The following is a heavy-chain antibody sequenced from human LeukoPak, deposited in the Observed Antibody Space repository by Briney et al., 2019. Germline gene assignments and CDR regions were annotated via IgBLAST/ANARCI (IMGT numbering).Heavy chain of an antibody. CDR2: ISSSSSYI. CDR3: ARVRSGSYYDAFDI. D-gene: IGHD1-26*01. CDR1: GFTFSSYE. Sequence: PGGSLRLSCAASGFTFSSYEMNWVRQAPGKGLEWVSSISSSSSYIYYADSVKGRFTISRDNAKNSLYLQMNSLRAEDTAVYYCARVRSGSYYDAFDIWGQGTMVTVSS. V-gene: IGHV3-21*01. J-gene: IGHJ3*02.